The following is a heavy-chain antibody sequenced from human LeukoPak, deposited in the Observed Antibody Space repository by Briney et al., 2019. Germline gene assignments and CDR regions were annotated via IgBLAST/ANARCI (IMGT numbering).Heavy chain of an antibody. J-gene: IGHJ4*02. D-gene: IGHD3-3*01. CDR3: ARWGPDFWSDYYPFDY. Sequence: ASVKVSCTSSVYSFIIYGISWVRHAPGQGLEWMGWISGHNGQTSYAQKLQGRVTMTTETSTSTVYMELRSLRSDDTAVYYCARWGPDFWSDYYPFDYWGQGTLVIVSS. CDR2: ISGHNGQT. V-gene: IGHV1-18*01. CDR1: VYSFIIYG.